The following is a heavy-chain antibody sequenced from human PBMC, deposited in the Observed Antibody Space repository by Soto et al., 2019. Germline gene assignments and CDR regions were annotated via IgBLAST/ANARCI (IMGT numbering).Heavy chain of an antibody. CDR3: ARGPYYFLY. CDR2: INHSGST. Sequence: PSETLSLTCAVYGGSFSGYYWSWIRQPPGKGLEWIGEINHSGSTNYNPSLKSRVTISVDTSKNQFSLKLSSVTAADTAVYYCARGPYYFLYWGQGTLVTVSS. V-gene: IGHV4-34*01. J-gene: IGHJ4*02. CDR1: GGSFSGYY.